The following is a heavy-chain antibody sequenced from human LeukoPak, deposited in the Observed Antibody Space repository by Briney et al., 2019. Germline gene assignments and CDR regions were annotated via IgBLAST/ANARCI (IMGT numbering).Heavy chain of an antibody. V-gene: IGHV3-33*06. CDR1: GFTFNSYG. Sequence: GGSLRLSCSASGFTFNSYGIHWVRQAPGKGLERVAVIWHDGSHEYYADSAKGRFTISRDNSRNTVYLQMNSLRAEDTAVYYCAKDATEYGDSHFDWWGQGTRVTVSS. J-gene: IGHJ4*02. CDR3: AKDATEYGDSHFDW. D-gene: IGHD4-17*01. CDR2: IWHDGSHE.